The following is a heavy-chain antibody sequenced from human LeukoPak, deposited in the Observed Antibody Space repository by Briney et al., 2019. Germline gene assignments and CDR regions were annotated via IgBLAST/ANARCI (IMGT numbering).Heavy chain of an antibody. CDR2: IYTSGST. V-gene: IGHV4-61*02. Sequence: SETLSLTCTVSGGSISSGSYYWSWIRQPAGKGLEWIGRIYTSGSTNYNPSLKSRVTISVDTSKNQFSLKLSSVTAADTAVYYCARDRTSNFDYWGQGTLVTVSS. CDR3: ARDRTSNFDY. J-gene: IGHJ4*02. CDR1: GGSISSGSYY. D-gene: IGHD1-7*01.